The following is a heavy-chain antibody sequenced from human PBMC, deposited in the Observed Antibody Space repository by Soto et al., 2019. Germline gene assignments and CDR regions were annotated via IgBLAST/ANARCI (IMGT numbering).Heavy chain of an antibody. Sequence: EVQLVESGGGLVKPGGSLRLSCAASGFTFSNAWTSWVRQAPGKGLEWVGRIKSKTDGGTTDYAAPVKGRFTISRDDSKNTLYLQMNSLKTEDTAVYYCTTTFFGVCSGGSCYSRVDPWGQGTLVTVSS. CDR1: GFTFSNAW. V-gene: IGHV3-15*01. D-gene: IGHD2-15*01. J-gene: IGHJ5*02. CDR2: IKSKTDGGTT. CDR3: TTTFFGVCSGGSCYSRVDP.